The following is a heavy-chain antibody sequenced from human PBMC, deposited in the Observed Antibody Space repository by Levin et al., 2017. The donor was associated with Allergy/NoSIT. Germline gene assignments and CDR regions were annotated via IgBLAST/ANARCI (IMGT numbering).Heavy chain of an antibody. Sequence: GESLKISCAASGFTFSSYAMSWVRQAPGKGLEWVSAISGSGGSTYYADSVKGRFTISRDNSKNTLYLQMNSLRAEDTAVYYCAKDRVLVTNAWFDPWGQGTLVTVSS. CDR1: GFTFSSYA. J-gene: IGHJ5*02. CDR3: AKDRVLVTNAWFDP. V-gene: IGHV3-23*01. D-gene: IGHD2-21*02. CDR2: ISGSGGST.